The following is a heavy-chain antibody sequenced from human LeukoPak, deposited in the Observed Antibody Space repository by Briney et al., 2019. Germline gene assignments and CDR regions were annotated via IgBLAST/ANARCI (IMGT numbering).Heavy chain of an antibody. CDR2: ISSGDST. CDR1: GFTFSNYA. CDR3: AKDLGKTSWYYSDF. J-gene: IGHJ4*02. V-gene: IGHV3-23*01. Sequence: GGSLRLSCAASGFTFSNYAMSWVRQAPGKGLEWVSLISSGDSTFYADSVKGRFTISRENSKRTLYLQMNSLRAADTAVYYCAKDLGKTSWYYSDFWGQGTLVTVSS.